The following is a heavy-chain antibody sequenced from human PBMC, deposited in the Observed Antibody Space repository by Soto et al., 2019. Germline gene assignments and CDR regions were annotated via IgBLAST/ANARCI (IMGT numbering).Heavy chain of an antibody. Sequence: PSDTLSLTCAVYGGSFSGYYWSWIRQPPGKGLEWIGEINHSGSTNYNPSLKSRVTISVDTSKNQFSLKLSSVTAADTAVYYCARGRGGSGWYFYYYGMDVWGQGTTVTVSS. V-gene: IGHV4-34*01. CDR3: ARGRGGSGWYFYYYGMDV. D-gene: IGHD6-19*01. CDR2: INHSGST. J-gene: IGHJ6*02. CDR1: GGSFSGYY.